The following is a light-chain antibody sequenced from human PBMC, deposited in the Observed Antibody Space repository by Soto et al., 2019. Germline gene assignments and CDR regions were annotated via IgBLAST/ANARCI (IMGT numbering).Light chain of an antibody. CDR1: QSISSY. V-gene: IGKV1-39*01. CDR2: AAS. J-gene: IGKJ4*01. Sequence: DTQMTQSPSSLSASVGDRVTITCRASQSISSYLNWYQQKPGKAPKLLIYAASSLQSGVPSRFSGSGSGTDFTLTISSLQPEDFATYYCQQSYSTPPTSGGGTKAEIK. CDR3: QQSYSTPPT.